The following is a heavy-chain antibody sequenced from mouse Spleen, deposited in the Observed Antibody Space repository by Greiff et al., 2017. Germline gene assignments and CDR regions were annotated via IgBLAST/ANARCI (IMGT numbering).Heavy chain of an antibody. CDR2: IWAGGST. J-gene: IGHJ1*01. CDR1: GFSLTSYG. CDR3: ARDPGYFDV. Sequence: VTVVESGPGLVAPSQSLSITCTVSGFSLTSYGVHWVRQPPGKGLEWLGVIWAGGSTNYNSALMSRLSISKDNSKSQVFLKMNSLQTDDTAMYYCARDPGYFDVWGAGTTVTVSS. V-gene: IGHV2-9*02.